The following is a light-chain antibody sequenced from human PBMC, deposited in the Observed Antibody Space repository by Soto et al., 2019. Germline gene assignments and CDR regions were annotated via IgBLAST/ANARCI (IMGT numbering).Light chain of an antibody. V-gene: IGKV3-15*01. CDR3: QQYSNWPLT. CDR2: GAS. Sequence: EMVMTQSPVTLSGSPGEGATLSFMSSQSVTNSYLSWYQQKPCQPPRLLIFGASTRAAGIPARFSGSGSGTEFTLTISSLQSEDFAVYYCQQYSNWPLTFGGGTKVDIK. J-gene: IGKJ4*01. CDR1: QSVTNSY.